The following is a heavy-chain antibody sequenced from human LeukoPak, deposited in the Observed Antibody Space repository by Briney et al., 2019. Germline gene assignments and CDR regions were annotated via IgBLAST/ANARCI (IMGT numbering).Heavy chain of an antibody. V-gene: IGHV3-23*01. CDR1: GFTFSSYA. CDR3: ARRAGAYSHPYDY. CDR2: ISGSGGST. J-gene: IGHJ4*02. D-gene: IGHD4/OR15-4a*01. Sequence: GGSLRLSCAASGFTFSSYAMSWVRQAPGKGLEWVSGISGSGGSTYYADSVKGRFTISRDNAKNTLYLQMNSLRAEDTAVYYCARRAGAYSHPYDYWGQGTLVTVSS.